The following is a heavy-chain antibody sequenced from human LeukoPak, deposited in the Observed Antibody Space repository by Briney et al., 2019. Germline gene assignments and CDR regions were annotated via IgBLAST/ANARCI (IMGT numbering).Heavy chain of an antibody. CDR2: MNPKNGVT. D-gene: IGHD3-22*01. Sequence: PLASVKVSCKASGYTFTDYYLHWVRQAPGQGLEWMGWMNPKNGVTKYSQKLQAWVTMTRDTSISTAYMELSSLRSDDTAVYYCARGPYYYDISGFKYDSWGQGTLVTVSS. CDR1: GYTFTDYY. CDR3: ARGPYYYDISGFKYDS. V-gene: IGHV1-2*04. J-gene: IGHJ4*02.